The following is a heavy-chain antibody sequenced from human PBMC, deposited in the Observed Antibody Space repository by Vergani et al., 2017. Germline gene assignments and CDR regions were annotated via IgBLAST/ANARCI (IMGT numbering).Heavy chain of an antibody. CDR1: GFSFRNAW. V-gene: IGHV3-15*07. Sequence: QLLESGGGLIQPGGSLRLSCAASGFSFRNAWMNWVRRTPGKGLEWVGRIKSTFDRGTTDYAAAVKGRFTISRDDSKNTLFLQMNGLKTEDIGVYYCTTDPRYCGDGSCYWLRDHHYYGMDVWGQGTTVTVSS. CDR2: IKSTFDRGTT. J-gene: IGHJ6*02. D-gene: IGHD2-21*01. CDR3: TTDPRYCGDGSCYWLRDHHYYGMDV.